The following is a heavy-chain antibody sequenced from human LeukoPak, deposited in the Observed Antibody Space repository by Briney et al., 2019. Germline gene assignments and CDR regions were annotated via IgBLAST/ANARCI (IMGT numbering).Heavy chain of an antibody. J-gene: IGHJ3*02. V-gene: IGHV4-34*01. D-gene: IGHD4-23*01. CDR2: INHSGST. CDR3: ARDDYGGTHAFDI. Sequence: SETLSLTCAVYGGSFSGYYWSWIRQPPGKGLEWIGEINHSGSTNYNPSLKSRVTISVDTSKNQFSLKLSSVTAADTAVYYCARDDYGGTHAFDIWGQGTMVTVSS. CDR1: GGSFSGYY.